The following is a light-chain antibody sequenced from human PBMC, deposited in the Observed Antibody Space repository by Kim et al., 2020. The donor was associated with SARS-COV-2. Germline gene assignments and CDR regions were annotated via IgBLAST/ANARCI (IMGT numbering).Light chain of an antibody. CDR3: QQSDRLPLT. Sequence: SSAGDRVTITCQASQDIKKYLNWFQQKPGKAPKLLIYDASNLESGVPSRFSGSGSGTHFTLTISSLQPVDVATYYCQQSDRLPLTFGPGTKVDIK. CDR1: QDIKKY. V-gene: IGKV1-33*01. J-gene: IGKJ3*01. CDR2: DAS.